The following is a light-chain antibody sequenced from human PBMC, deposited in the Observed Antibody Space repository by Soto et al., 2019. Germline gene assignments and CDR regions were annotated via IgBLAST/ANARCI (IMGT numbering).Light chain of an antibody. Sequence: QSVLTQPPSVSGAPGQRVTISCTGSSSNIGAGYDVHWYQQLPGTAPKLLIYGNSNRPSGVPDRFSGSKSGTSASLAITGLQAEDEADYYCQSYDRSRSGSVFGGGTKVTVL. CDR1: SSNIGAGYD. CDR3: QSYDRSRSGSV. V-gene: IGLV1-40*01. CDR2: GNS. J-gene: IGLJ2*01.